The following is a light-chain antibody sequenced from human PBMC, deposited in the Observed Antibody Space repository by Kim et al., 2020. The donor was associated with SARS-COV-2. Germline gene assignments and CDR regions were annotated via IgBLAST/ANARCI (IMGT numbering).Light chain of an antibody. CDR2: DAS. V-gene: IGKV3-11*01. CDR1: QRIGTS. J-gene: IGKJ4*01. Sequence: PGERATLPGRASQRIGTSLAWYQQRPGQAPRLLVYDASIRATGVPDRFSGSGSGTDFTLTISGLEPEDFSTYYCQQRDSWPPAVTFGGGTKLEIK. CDR3: QQRDSWPPAVT.